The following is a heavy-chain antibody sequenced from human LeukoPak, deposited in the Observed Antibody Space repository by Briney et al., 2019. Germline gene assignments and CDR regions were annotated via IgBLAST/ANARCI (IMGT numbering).Heavy chain of an antibody. CDR1: GYTFTGYY. V-gene: IGHV1-2*06. J-gene: IGHJ5*02. D-gene: IGHD5-18*01. Sequence: ASVKVSCKASGYTFTGYYMHWVRQAPGQGLEWMGRINPNSGGTNYAQKFQGRVTITRDTSISTAYMELSRLSSDDTAVYYCARDGPWIQLWLASNWFDPWGQGTLVTVSS. CDR2: INPNSGGT. CDR3: ARDGPWIQLWLASNWFDP.